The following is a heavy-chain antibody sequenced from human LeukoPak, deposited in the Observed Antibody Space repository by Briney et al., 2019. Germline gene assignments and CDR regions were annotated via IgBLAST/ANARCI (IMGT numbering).Heavy chain of an antibody. J-gene: IGHJ4*01. CDR1: GDFINNYY. CDR2: IQYTGTT. Sequence: SETLSLTCTVSGDFINNYYGSWIRQPPGKGLEWIGYIQYTGTTTYNPSLKSRVTISTDTSKNQFSLKLTSVAAADTAVYYCATVEGWRYSYGYFDYWGHGILVTVSS. D-gene: IGHD5-18*01. V-gene: IGHV4-59*01. CDR3: ATVEGWRYSYGYFDY.